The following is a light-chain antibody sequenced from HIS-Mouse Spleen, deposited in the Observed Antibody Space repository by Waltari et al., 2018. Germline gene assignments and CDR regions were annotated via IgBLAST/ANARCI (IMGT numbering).Light chain of an antibody. J-gene: IGLJ1*01. CDR2: DES. V-gene: IGLV3-21*02. Sequence: SYVLTQPPSVSVAPGQTARITCGGNHIGSKGVHWYQQKPGQAPVLVVYDESDRPSGIPERFSGSNSGNTATLTISRVEAGDEADYYCQVWDSSSDRVFGTGTKVTVL. CDR3: QVWDSSSDRV. CDR1: HIGSKG.